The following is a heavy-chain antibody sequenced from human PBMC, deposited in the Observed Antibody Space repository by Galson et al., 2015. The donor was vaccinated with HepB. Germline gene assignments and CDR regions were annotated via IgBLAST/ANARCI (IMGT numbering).Heavy chain of an antibody. J-gene: IGHJ4*02. V-gene: IGHV3-7*03. CDR2: IKQDGSDK. CDR3: ARGAEAVAGTGIGRYFDY. CDR1: GFTFSNYW. D-gene: IGHD6-19*01. Sequence: SLRLSCAASGFTFSNYWMNWVRQAPGKGLEWVANIKQDGSDKYYVDSVKGRFIISRGSAKNSLYLQLNSLRVEDTAVYFCARGAEAVAGTGIGRYFDYWGQRTLVTVSS.